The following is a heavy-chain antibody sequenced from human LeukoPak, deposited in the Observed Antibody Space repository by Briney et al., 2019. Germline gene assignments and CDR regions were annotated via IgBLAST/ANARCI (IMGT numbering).Heavy chain of an antibody. J-gene: IGHJ4*02. CDR1: GFTFDDYA. CDR3: AKAPGYSYAKGYFDY. CDR2: ISWNSGSI. V-gene: IGHV3-9*01. D-gene: IGHD5-18*01. Sequence: GGSLRLSCAASGFTFDDYAMHWVRQAPGKGLEWVSGISWNSGSIGYADSVKGRFTISRDNAKNSLYLQMNSLRAEDTALYYCAKAPGYSYAKGYFDYWGQGTLVTVSS.